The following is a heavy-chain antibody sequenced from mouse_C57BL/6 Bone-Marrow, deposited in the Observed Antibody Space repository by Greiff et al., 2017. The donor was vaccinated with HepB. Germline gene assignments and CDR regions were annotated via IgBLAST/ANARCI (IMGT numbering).Heavy chain of an antibody. CDR1: GFNIKDDY. D-gene: IGHD1-1*01. V-gene: IGHV14-4*01. Sequence: EVQGVESGAELVRPGASVKLSCTASGFNIKDDYMHWVKQRPEQGLEWIGWIDPENGDTEYASQFQGKATITADTSSNTAYLQLSSLTSEDTAVYYCTRTTFDVWGTGTTVTVSS. CDR3: TRTTFDV. J-gene: IGHJ1*03. CDR2: IDPENGDT.